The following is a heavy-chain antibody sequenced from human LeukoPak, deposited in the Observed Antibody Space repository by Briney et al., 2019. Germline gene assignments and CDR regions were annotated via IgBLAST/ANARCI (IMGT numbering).Heavy chain of an antibody. J-gene: IGHJ6*02. Sequence: SETLSLTCTVSGGSISGYYWSWIRQSAGKELEWIGRIYSSGTTNYNPSLKSRATMSVDTSKNHFSLNLNSVTAADTAVYYCARGDSTNQDGDYYGLDVWGQGTTVTVSS. V-gene: IGHV4-4*07. CDR3: ARGDSTNQDGDYYGLDV. CDR1: GGSISGYY. CDR2: IYSSGTT. D-gene: IGHD5/OR15-5a*01.